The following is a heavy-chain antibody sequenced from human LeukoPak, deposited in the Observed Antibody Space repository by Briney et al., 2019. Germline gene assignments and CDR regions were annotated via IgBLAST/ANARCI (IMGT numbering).Heavy chain of an antibody. J-gene: IGHJ4*02. CDR1: GGSISSGGYS. Sequence: SQTLSLTCAVSGGSISSGGYSWSWIRQPPGKGLEWIGYIYHSGSTYYNPSLKSRVTISVDRSKNQFSLKLSSVTAADTAVYYCARGGELEHLLGYFDYWGQGTLVTVSS. CDR3: ARGGELEHLLGYFDY. CDR2: IYHSGST. V-gene: IGHV4-30-2*01. D-gene: IGHD1/OR15-1a*01.